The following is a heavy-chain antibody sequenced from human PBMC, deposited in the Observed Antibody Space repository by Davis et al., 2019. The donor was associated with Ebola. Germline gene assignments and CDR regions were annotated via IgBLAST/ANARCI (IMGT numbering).Heavy chain of an antibody. V-gene: IGHV3-30*04. D-gene: IGHD1-1*01. CDR2: TSHNERER. CDR3: ARALHDEVLDY. CDR1: GFTFSNHA. Sequence: PGGSLRLSCVASGFTFSNHAMHWVRQAPGKGLEWVAVTSHNERERFYGESVQGLFTISRDNSENVLYLKMDSMRPDDTAIYFCARALHDEVLDYWGQGTPVTVSS. J-gene: IGHJ4*02.